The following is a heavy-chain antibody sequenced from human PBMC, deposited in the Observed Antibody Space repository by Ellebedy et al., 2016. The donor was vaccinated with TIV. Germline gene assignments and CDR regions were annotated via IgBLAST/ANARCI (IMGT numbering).Heavy chain of an antibody. Sequence: GESLKISCAASGFTFSNYWMHWVRQAPGKGLVWVSRISPDGRNTIYADSVKGRFTISRDNAKNTLYLQMNSLRAEDTAVYYCTGTIGGTTLEYWGQGTLVTVSS. CDR1: GFTFSNYW. CDR3: TGTIGGTTLEY. D-gene: IGHD3-16*01. J-gene: IGHJ4*02. V-gene: IGHV3-74*01. CDR2: ISPDGRNT.